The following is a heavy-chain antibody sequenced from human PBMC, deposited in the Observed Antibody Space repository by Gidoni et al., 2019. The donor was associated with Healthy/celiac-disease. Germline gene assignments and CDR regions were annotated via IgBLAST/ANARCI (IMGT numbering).Heavy chain of an antibody. J-gene: IGHJ4*02. CDR3: ARVNYYDSSGYYYGGWFDY. Sequence: QLQLQESGSGLVKPSQTLSLTCAVSGGSISSGGYSWSWIRQPPGKGLEWIGYIYPSGSTYYNPSLKSRVTISVDRSKNQFSLKLSSVTAADTAVYYCARVNYYDSSGYYYGGWFDYWGQGTLVTVSS. CDR2: IYPSGST. D-gene: IGHD3-22*01. V-gene: IGHV4-30-2*01. CDR1: GGSISSGGYS.